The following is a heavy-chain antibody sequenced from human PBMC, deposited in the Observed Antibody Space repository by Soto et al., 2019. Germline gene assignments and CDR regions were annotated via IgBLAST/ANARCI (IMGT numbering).Heavy chain of an antibody. V-gene: IGHV3-48*02. J-gene: IGHJ3*02. CDR3: ARGLTMIVVVPGAFDI. CDR2: ISSSSSTI. Sequence: XVSLRLSCAASGFTFSSYSMNWVRQAPGKGLEWVSYISSSSSTIYYADSVKGRFTISRDNAKNSLYLQMNSLRDEDTAVYYCARGLTMIVVVPGAFDIWGQGTMVTVPS. D-gene: IGHD3-22*01. CDR1: GFTFSSYS.